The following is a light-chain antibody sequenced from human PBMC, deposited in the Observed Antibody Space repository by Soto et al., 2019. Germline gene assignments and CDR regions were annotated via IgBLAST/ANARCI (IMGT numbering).Light chain of an antibody. J-gene: IGKJ1*01. CDR1: QXXXXF. CDR2: AAS. V-gene: IGKV1-5*01. CDR3: HQYNSYWT. Sequence: DIQMTQSPSSLSASVGDRVTITCRAIQXXXXFLNWYQQKPGKAPKLLIYAASSLQSGVPSRFSGSGSGTEFTLSISSLQPDDFATYYCHQYNSYWTFGQGTKVDIK.